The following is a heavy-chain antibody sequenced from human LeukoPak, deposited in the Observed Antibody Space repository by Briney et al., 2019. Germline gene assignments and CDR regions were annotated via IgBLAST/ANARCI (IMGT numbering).Heavy chain of an antibody. Sequence: SETLSLTCTVSGGSISSSSYYWGWIRQPPGKGLEWIGSIYYSGSTYYNPSLKSRVTMSVDTSKNQFSLKLSSVTAADTAVYYCARDRITMVRGVIISWFDPRGQGTLVTVSS. J-gene: IGHJ5*02. D-gene: IGHD3-10*01. CDR2: IYYSGST. V-gene: IGHV4-39*07. CDR1: GGSISSSSYY. CDR3: ARDRITMVRGVIISWFDP.